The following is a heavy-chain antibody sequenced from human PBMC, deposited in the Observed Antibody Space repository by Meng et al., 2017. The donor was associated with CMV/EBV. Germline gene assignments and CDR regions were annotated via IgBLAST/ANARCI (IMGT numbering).Heavy chain of an antibody. D-gene: IGHD6-6*01. J-gene: IGHJ6*02. CDR2: ISAYNGNT. CDR1: GYTFTSYY. CDR3: ARDGIAARRSYYYYGMDV. V-gene: IGHV1-18*04. Sequence: ASVKVSCKASGYTFTSYYMHWVRQAPGQGLEWMGWISAYNGNTNYAQKLQGRVTITTDESTSTAYMELSSLRSEDTAVYYCARDGIAARRSYYYYGMDVWGQGTTVTVSS.